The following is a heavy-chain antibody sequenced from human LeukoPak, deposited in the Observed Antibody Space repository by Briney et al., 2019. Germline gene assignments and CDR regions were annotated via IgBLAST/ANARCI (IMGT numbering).Heavy chain of an antibody. D-gene: IGHD3-3*01. Sequence: VASVKLSSKASGYTFTSYDINWVRQATGPGLECLGGMKPNSGNTGYAQKFQGRVTMTRNTSINTAYMELSSLRSEDTAVYYCARGFTYYDFWSGYHDYWGQGTLVTVSS. CDR3: ARGFTYYDFWSGYHDY. CDR2: MKPNSGNT. J-gene: IGHJ4*02. V-gene: IGHV1-8*01. CDR1: GYTFTSYD.